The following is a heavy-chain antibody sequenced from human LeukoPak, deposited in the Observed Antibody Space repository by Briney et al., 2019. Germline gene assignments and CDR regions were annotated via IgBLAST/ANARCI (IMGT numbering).Heavy chain of an antibody. V-gene: IGHV1-2*02. D-gene: IGHD6-6*01. CDR3: ARVRRPEYSSSSYYYYMDV. Sequence: ASVKVSCKASVYTFTGYYIHWVRQAPGQGLEWMGWINSNIGGTNYAQKFQGRVTMTRDTSTTTAYMELNRLRSDDTAVYYCARVRRPEYSSSSYYYYMDVWGKGTTVTVSS. CDR2: INSNIGGT. J-gene: IGHJ6*03. CDR1: VYTFTGYY.